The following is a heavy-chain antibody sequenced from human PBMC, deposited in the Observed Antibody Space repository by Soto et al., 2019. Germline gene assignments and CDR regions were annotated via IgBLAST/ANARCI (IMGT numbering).Heavy chain of an antibody. V-gene: IGHV4-4*02. D-gene: IGHD2-8*01. J-gene: IGHJ6*02. Sequence: SVTLSLTCAVSGGSISSSNWWRWVRRPPGKGLEWIGEIYHSGSTNYNPSLKSRVTISVDKSKNQFALKLSSVTAADTAVYYGARRGYCTNGVCSSGMDAWGQGTTVTVSS. CDR2: IYHSGST. CDR1: GGSISSSNW. CDR3: ARRGYCTNGVCSSGMDA.